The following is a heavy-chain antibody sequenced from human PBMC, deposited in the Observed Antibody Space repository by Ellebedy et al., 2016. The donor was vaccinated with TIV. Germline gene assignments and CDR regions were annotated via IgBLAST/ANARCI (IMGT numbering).Heavy chain of an antibody. J-gene: IGHJ4*02. Sequence: PGGSLRLSCAASGFTFSGHAMHWVRQAPGKGLEWVALISHDGTYKDYAESVKGRFAISRDNPKNTLYLQMNSLKSEDTAVYYCTRDTDYGLYVGDHWGQGTLVTVSS. D-gene: IGHD4-17*01. CDR1: GFTFSGHA. V-gene: IGHV3-30*09. CDR3: TRDTDYGLYVGDH. CDR2: ISHDGTYK.